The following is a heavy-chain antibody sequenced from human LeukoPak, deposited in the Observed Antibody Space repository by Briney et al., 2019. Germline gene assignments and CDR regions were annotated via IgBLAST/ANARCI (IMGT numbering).Heavy chain of an antibody. Sequence: GGSLRLSCAASGFSFSSYEMNWVRQAPGKGLEWVSYIRSTESTIYYSDSVKGRFTISRDNAKNSLYLQMSNLRAEDTAVYYCARSLTVFGLFTLSYAMDVWGQGTTVTVSS. J-gene: IGHJ6*02. CDR3: ARSLTVFGLFTLSYAMDV. CDR1: GFSFSSYE. V-gene: IGHV3-48*03. D-gene: IGHD3-3*01. CDR2: IRSTESTI.